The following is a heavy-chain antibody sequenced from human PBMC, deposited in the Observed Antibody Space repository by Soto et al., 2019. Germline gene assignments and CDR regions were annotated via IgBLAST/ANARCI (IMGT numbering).Heavy chain of an antibody. CDR2: IYHSGST. CDR3: AREEGTTLGRRYLER. Sequence: QVQLQESGPGLVKPSGTLSLTCAVSGGSFSSSNWWSWVRQPPVKGLEWIGEIYHSGSTNYNPSLMSRVTISRDQSKSQSALKLSSVTAANTAVYYCAREEGTTLGRRYLERWGRGTLVTVSS. V-gene: IGHV4-4*02. D-gene: IGHD2-15*01. CDR1: GGSFSSSNW. J-gene: IGHJ2*01.